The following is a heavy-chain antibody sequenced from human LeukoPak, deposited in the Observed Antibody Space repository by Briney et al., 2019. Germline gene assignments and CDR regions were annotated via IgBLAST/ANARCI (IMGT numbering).Heavy chain of an antibody. CDR3: AKDDDWGRYKH. CDR2: ISSSGSTI. CDR1: GFTFSDYY. Sequence: GGSLRLSCAASGFTFSDYYMSWIRQAPGKGLEWVSYISSSGSTIYYADSVKGRFTISRDNFKNTLSLQVNSLRAEDTAMYYCAKDDDWGRYKHWGQGTLVTVSS. D-gene: IGHD3-16*01. V-gene: IGHV3-11*01. J-gene: IGHJ1*01.